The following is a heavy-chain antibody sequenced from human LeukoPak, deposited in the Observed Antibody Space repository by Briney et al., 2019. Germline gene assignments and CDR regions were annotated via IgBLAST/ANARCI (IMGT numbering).Heavy chain of an antibody. CDR2: IYHSGST. Sequence: PSRTLSLTCAVSGGSISSGGYSWSWIRQPPGKGLEWIGYIYHSGSTYYNPSLKSRVTISVDRSKNQFSLKLSSVTAADTAVYYCARGGDYGDSRIDYWGQGTLVTVSS. D-gene: IGHD4-17*01. CDR3: ARGGDYGDSRIDY. V-gene: IGHV4-30-2*01. CDR1: GGSISSGGYS. J-gene: IGHJ4*02.